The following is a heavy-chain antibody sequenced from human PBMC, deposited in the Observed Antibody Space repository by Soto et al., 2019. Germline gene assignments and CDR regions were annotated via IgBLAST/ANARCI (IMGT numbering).Heavy chain of an antibody. CDR2: IYYSGIT. J-gene: IGHJ4*02. D-gene: IGHD1-26*01. V-gene: IGHV4-30-4*01. CDR1: GGSISSGDYY. Sequence: SETLSLTCTVSGGSISSGDYYWSWIRQPPGKGLEWIGYIYYSGITYYNPSLKSRVTISVDTSKNQFSLKLSSVTAADTAVYYCARVSGSYVHFDYWGQGTLVTVSS. CDR3: ARVSGSYVHFDY.